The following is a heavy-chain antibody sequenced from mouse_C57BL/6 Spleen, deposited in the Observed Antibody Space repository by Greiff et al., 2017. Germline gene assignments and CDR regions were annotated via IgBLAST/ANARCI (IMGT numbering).Heavy chain of an antibody. J-gene: IGHJ2*01. CDR1: GYSITSGYY. Sequence: ESGPGLVKPSQSLSLTCSVTGYSITSGYYWNWIRQFPGNKLEWMGYISYDGSNNYNPSLKNRISITRDSSKNQFFLKLNSVTTEDTATYYCARGGYLYYCDYWGQGTTLTVSS. CDR3: ARGGYLYYCDY. V-gene: IGHV3-6*01. CDR2: ISYDGSN. D-gene: IGHD3-1*01.